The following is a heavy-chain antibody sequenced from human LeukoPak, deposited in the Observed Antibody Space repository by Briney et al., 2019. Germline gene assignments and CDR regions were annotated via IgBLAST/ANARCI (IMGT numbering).Heavy chain of an antibody. CDR3: ARDDCSGGSCYLGFDP. CDR2: ISGSAGGT. V-gene: IGHV3-23*01. J-gene: IGHJ5*02. D-gene: IGHD2-15*01. Sequence: GGSLRLSCVASGFTLSSYMMSWVRQAPGKGLEWVSGISGSAGGTFYSDSVKGRFTISRDNSKNTLYLQMNSLRAEDTAVYYCARDDCSGGSCYLGFDPWGQGTLVTVSS. CDR1: GFTLSSYM.